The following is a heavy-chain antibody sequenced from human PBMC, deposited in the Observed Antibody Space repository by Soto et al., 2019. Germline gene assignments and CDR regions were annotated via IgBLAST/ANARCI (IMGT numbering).Heavy chain of an antibody. CDR1: GFSLSTSGMC. CDR2: IDWDDDK. CDR3: ARTTYYYDSSGYYRQYYFDY. V-gene: IGHV2-70*11. Sequence: SGPTLVNPTQTLTLTCTFSGFSLSTSGMCVSWIRQPPGKALEWLARIDWDDDKYYSTSLKTRLTISKDTSKNQVVLTMTNMDPVDTATYYCARTTYYYDSSGYYRQYYFDYWGQGTLVTVSS. J-gene: IGHJ4*02. D-gene: IGHD3-22*01.